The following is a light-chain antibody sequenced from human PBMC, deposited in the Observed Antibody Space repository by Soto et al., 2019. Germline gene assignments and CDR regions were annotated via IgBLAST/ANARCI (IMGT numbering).Light chain of an antibody. CDR2: EVA. V-gene: IGLV2-23*02. J-gene: IGLJ2*01. CDR3: CSYTSTNTLV. Sequence: QSALTQPASVSGSPGQSITISCTGTSSDVGSYDLVSWYQQRPGRAPRLMIFEVAKRPSGISTRFSGSKSGNTASLTISGVQAVDEADYFCCSYTSTNTLVFGGGTKVTVL. CDR1: SSDVGSYDL.